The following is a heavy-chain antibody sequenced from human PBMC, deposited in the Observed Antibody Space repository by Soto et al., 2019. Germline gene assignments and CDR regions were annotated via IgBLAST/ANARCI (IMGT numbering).Heavy chain of an antibody. V-gene: IGHV6-1*01. CDR1: GDSVSSNSAA. Sequence: PSETXSLTCAISGDSVSSNSAAWSWIRQSPSRGLEWLGRTFYRSKWYNDYAVSVKSRITINPDTSKNQFSLQLTSVTPEDTAVYFCARGSHDSTWSWGQGTLVTVSS. D-gene: IGHD6-13*01. CDR2: TFYRSKWYN. J-gene: IGHJ5*02. CDR3: ARGSHDSTWS.